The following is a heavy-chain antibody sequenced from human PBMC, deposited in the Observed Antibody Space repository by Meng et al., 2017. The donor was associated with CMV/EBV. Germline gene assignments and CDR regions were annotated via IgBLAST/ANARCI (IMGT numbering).Heavy chain of an antibody. V-gene: IGHV4-4*07. CDR3: ARTDCSSTSCYLNY. CDR1: GGSIKRYY. J-gene: IGHJ4*02. D-gene: IGHD2-2*01. CDR2: IYSSGGT. Sequence: VSGGSIKRYYGSWIRQPAGKGLEWIGRIYSSGGTNYKSSLKSRVTMSVDTSRNQYSLKLSSVTAADTAVYYCARTDCSSTSCYLNYWGQGTLVTVSS.